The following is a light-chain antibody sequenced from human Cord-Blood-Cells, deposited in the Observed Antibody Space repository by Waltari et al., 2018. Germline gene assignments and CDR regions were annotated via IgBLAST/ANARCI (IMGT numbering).Light chain of an antibody. CDR1: QSVLYSSNNKNY. Sequence: IVMTQSPDSLAVSWGERATIICKSSQSVLYSSNNKNYLTWYQQKPGQPPKLLIYWASTRESGVPDRFSGSGSGTDFTLTISSLQAEDVAVYYCQQYYSTPLTFGGGTKVEIK. J-gene: IGKJ4*01. CDR2: WAS. CDR3: QQYYSTPLT. V-gene: IGKV4-1*01.